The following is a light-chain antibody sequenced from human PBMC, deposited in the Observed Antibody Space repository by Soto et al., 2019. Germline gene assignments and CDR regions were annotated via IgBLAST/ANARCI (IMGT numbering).Light chain of an antibody. V-gene: IGLV2-14*01. CDR3: SSYTSSSTTYV. CDR1: SSDVGGYNY. CDR2: EVS. J-gene: IGLJ1*01. Sequence: QSALTQPASLSVSTGQSITISFTGTSSDVGGYNYVSWYQQHPGKAPKLMIYEVSNRPSGVSNRFSGSKSGNTASLTISGLQAEDEADYYCSSYTSSSTTYVFRTGTKVNV.